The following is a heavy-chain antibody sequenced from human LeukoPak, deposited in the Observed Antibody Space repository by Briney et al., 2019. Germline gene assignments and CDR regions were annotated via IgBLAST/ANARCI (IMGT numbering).Heavy chain of an antibody. CDR2: ISANDGKT. Sequence: ASVKVSCKASGFVFTSYGFTWVRQAPGQGLERMGWISANDGKTHYSEKHQGRVTMSTDTVTSTAYMELRSLRSDDTAVYYCARELHVERDDYWGQGTLVTVSS. CDR1: GFVFTSYG. D-gene: IGHD1-1*01. V-gene: IGHV1-18*01. CDR3: ARELHVERDDY. J-gene: IGHJ4*02.